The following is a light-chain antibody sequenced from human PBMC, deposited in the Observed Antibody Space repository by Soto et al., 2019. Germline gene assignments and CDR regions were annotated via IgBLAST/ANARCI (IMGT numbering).Light chain of an antibody. CDR2: AAS. CDR3: QQSYITRRT. V-gene: IGKV1-39*01. J-gene: IGKJ2*01. Sequence: DIQMTQSPSSLSSSVGDRVTITCRARQSISSYLNWYQQKPGKAPKILIYAASSFQSVVPSRFSGSVSGTDFTLTSSSLQPEDCATYYCQQSYITRRTFGQGTKLEIK. CDR1: QSISSY.